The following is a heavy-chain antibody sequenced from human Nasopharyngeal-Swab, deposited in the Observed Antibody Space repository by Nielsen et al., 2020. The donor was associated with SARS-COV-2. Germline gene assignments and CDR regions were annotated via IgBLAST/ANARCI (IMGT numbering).Heavy chain of an antibody. CDR3: ARAGAAAPGVYYGMDV. J-gene: IGHJ6*02. CDR1: GYTFTGYY. Sequence: ASVKVSCTASGYTFTGYYMHWVRQAPGQGLEWMGWMNPNSGNTGYAQKFQGRVTMTRNTSISTAYMELSSLRSEDTAVYYCARAGAAAPGVYYGMDVWGQGTTVTVSS. V-gene: IGHV1-8*02. D-gene: IGHD6-13*01. CDR2: MNPNSGNT.